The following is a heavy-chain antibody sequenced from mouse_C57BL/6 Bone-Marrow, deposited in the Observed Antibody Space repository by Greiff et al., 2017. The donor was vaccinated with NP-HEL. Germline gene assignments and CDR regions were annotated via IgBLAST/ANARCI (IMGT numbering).Heavy chain of an antibody. D-gene: IGHD6-5*01. J-gene: IGHJ1*03. CDR2: INYDGSST. V-gene: IGHV5-16*01. Sequence: EVKLMESEGGLVQPGSSMKLSCTASGFTFSDYYMAWVRQVPEKGLEWVANINYDGSSTYYLDSLKSRFIISRDNAKNILYLQMSSLKSEDTATYYCARERGLLERWYFDVWGTGTTVTVSS. CDR1: GFTFSDYY. CDR3: ARERGLLERWYFDV.